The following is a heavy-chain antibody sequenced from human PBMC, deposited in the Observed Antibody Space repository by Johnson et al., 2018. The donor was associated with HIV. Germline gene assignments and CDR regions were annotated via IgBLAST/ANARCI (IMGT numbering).Heavy chain of an antibody. V-gene: IGHV3-NL1*01. CDR2: INSDGTNT. Sequence: QVQLVESGGGVVQPGGSLRHSCAASGFTFSSNAMHWVRQAPGKGLVWVSRINSDGTNTDYADSVKGRFTVSRDNSKNTLYLQMNSLRAEDTAVYYCAKDLVVVTARGAFDIWGQGTMVTVSS. J-gene: IGHJ3*02. CDR1: GFTFSSNA. D-gene: IGHD2-21*02. CDR3: AKDLVVVTARGAFDI.